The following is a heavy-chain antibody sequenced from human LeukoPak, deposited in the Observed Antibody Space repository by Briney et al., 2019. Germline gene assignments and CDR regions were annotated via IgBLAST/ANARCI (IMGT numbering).Heavy chain of an antibody. Sequence: SETLSLTCTVSGGSFSTTSYYWGWIRQPPGKGLEWIGSIYYGGNTYYNPSLKSRVTISVDTSKNQFSLKLSSVTAVDTAVYYCARRDYYDSDGYYYDYWGQGTLVTVSS. CDR3: ARRDYYDSDGYYYDY. V-gene: IGHV4-39*01. CDR2: IYYGGNT. J-gene: IGHJ4*02. CDR1: GGSFSTTSYY. D-gene: IGHD3-22*01.